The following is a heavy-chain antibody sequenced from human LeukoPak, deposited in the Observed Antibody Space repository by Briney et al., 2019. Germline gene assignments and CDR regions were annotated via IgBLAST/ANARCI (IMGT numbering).Heavy chain of an antibody. CDR2: ISAFNGNT. Sequence: ASVKVSCKASGYTFTSYYMHWGRQAPGQGLEWMGWISAFNGNTNYAQKLQDRVTMTTDTSTSTAYMELRSLRSDDTALYYCARGGYDTSAEAFDIWGQGTMVTVSS. J-gene: IGHJ3*02. D-gene: IGHD3-22*01. V-gene: IGHV1-18*04. CDR1: GYTFTSYY. CDR3: ARGGYDTSAEAFDI.